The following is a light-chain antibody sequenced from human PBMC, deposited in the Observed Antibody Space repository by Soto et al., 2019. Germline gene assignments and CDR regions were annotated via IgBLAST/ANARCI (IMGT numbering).Light chain of an antibody. CDR1: SSDVGGYNF. CDR2: EVT. Sequence: QSVLTQPPSASGSAGQSVAISCTGTSSDVGGYNFVSWYQQHPGKAPKLMIYEVTKRPSGVPDRFSGSKSGNTASLTVSGLQAEDEADYYCCSYAGNNIYVFGTGTKVTVL. V-gene: IGLV2-8*01. J-gene: IGLJ1*01. CDR3: CSYAGNNIYV.